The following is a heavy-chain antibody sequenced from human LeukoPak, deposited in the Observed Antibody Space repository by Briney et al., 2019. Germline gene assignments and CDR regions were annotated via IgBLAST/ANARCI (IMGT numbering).Heavy chain of an antibody. CDR3: ARVVVATIPYYYYGMDV. CDR1: GASISSYY. Sequence: SETLSLTCTVSGASISSYYWSWIRQPPGKGLEWIGYIYYSGSTNYNPSLKSPVTISVDTSKNQFSLKLSSVAAADTAVYYCARVVVATIPYYYYGMDVWGQGTTVTVSS. J-gene: IGHJ6*02. CDR2: IYYSGST. D-gene: IGHD5-12*01. V-gene: IGHV4-59*01.